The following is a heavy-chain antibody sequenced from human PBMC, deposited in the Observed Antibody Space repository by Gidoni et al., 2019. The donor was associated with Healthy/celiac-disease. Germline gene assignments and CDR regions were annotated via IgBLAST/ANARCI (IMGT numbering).Heavy chain of an antibody. V-gene: IGHV3-33*01. CDR2: RWYDGSNK. J-gene: IGHJ3*02. CDR3: ARVAAAAGDDAFDI. Sequence: QVQLVESGGGVVQPGRSLRLSCAASGSTFSSDGMHGVRQAPGKGLEWGAVRWYDGSNKYYADSVKGRFTISRDNSKNTLYLQMNSLRAEDTAVYYCARVAAAAGDDAFDIWGQGTMVTVSS. CDR1: GSTFSSDG. D-gene: IGHD6-13*01.